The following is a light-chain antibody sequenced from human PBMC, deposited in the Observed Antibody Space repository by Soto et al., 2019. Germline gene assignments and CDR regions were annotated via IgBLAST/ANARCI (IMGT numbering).Light chain of an antibody. CDR3: QQYNNWPLST. Sequence: EIVMTQSPVTLSVSPGERATLSCRASQSVSGNLAWYQQKPGQAPRLLIYGVSARATGIPARFSGSGFGTEFTLTIRRLEPEDAAVYYCQQYNNWPLSTFGQGTLLEI. CDR1: QSVSGN. J-gene: IGKJ5*01. CDR2: GVS. V-gene: IGKV3-15*01.